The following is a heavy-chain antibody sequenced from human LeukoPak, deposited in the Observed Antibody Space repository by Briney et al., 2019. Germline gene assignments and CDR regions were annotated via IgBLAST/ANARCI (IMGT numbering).Heavy chain of an antibody. CDR1: GGSISSSSYY. Sequence: SETLSLTCTVSGGSISSSSYYWGWIRQPPGKGLEWSGSIYYSGSTNYNPSLKSRVTISVDKSKNQFSLKLSSVTAADTAVYYCARAVDTAMVTGYYFDYWGQGTLVTVSS. V-gene: IGHV4-39*07. J-gene: IGHJ4*02. D-gene: IGHD5-18*01. CDR2: IYYSGST. CDR3: ARAVDTAMVTGYYFDY.